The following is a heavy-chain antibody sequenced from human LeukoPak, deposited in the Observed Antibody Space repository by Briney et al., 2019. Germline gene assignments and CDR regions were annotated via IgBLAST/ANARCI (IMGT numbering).Heavy chain of an antibody. CDR2: INHSGST. CDR1: GGSFSGYY. J-gene: IGHJ4*02. Sequence: PSETLSLTRAVYGGSFSGYYWSWIRQPPGKGLEWSGEINHSGSTNYNPSLKSRVTISVDTSKNQFSLKLSSVTAADTAVYYCARRNWGSVYSFDYWGQGTLVTVSS. D-gene: IGHD7-27*01. CDR3: ARRNWGSVYSFDY. V-gene: IGHV4-34*01.